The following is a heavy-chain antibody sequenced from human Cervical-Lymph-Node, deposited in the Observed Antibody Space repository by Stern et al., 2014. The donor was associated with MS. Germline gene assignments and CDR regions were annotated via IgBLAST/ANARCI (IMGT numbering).Heavy chain of an antibody. D-gene: IGHD1-26*01. CDR2: IIPIFGTA. CDR1: GGTFRSYA. J-gene: IGHJ6*02. Sequence: MQLVESGAEVKKPGSSAKVSCKASGGTFRSYAISWVRQAHGQGLEWMGGIIPIFGTANYAQKFQGRVTITADESTSTAYMELSSLRSEDTAVYYCARGELKEGLVRGMDVWGQGTTVTVSS. V-gene: IGHV1-69*01. CDR3: ARGELKEGLVRGMDV.